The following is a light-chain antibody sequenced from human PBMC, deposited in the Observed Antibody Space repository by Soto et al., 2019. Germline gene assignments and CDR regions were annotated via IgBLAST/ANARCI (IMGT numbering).Light chain of an antibody. V-gene: IGLV1-47*01. CDR2: RNT. Sequence: QSVLTQPPSASGTPGQTVNISCSGSTSNIGKTFVYWYQHFPGAAPKLLIYRNTLRPSGVPDRFSAYKSGTSTSLAISGLRSEHEADYYCASWDNNLSGYVFGTGTKLTVL. J-gene: IGLJ1*01. CDR3: ASWDNNLSGYV. CDR1: TSNIGKTF.